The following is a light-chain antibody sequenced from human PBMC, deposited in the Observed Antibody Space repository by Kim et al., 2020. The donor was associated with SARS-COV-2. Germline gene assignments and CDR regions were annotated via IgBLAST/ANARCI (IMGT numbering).Light chain of an antibody. CDR2: DAS. CDR1: DDIRYY. V-gene: IGKV1-33*01. Sequence: ASVGDRVTITCRASDDIRYYLGWYMQKPGKAPKLLIYDASNLQTGVPSRFSGSGSGGDFTFTISCLQPEDIATYYCQQYDSHPITFGGGTRLEIK. CDR3: QQYDSHPIT. J-gene: IGKJ5*01.